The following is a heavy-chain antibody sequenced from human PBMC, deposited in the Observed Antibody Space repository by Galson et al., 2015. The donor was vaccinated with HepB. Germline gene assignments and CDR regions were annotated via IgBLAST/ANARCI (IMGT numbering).Heavy chain of an antibody. D-gene: IGHD3-10*01. CDR2: IKLDGSES. Sequence: SLRLSCAASRFTFSNYWTSWVRQAPGKGLEWVANIKLDGSESYYVDSVKGRFTISRDNAKNSLYLQMNSLRAEDTAVYYCATYYYGSGTSFGYWGQGTLVTVSS. J-gene: IGHJ4*02. V-gene: IGHV3-7*03. CDR1: RFTFSNYW. CDR3: ATYYYGSGTSFGY.